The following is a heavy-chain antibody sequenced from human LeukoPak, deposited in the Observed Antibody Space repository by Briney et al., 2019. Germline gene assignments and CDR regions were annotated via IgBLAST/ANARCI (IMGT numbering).Heavy chain of an antibody. J-gene: IGHJ4*02. D-gene: IGHD2-15*01. Sequence: GGSLRLSCAASGFTFSSYSMNWVRQAPGKGLEWVSSISSSSSYIYYADSAKGRFTISRDNAKNSLYLQMNSLRAEDTAVYYCARVGSGLGGLLAANDYWGQGTLVTVSS. CDR1: GFTFSSYS. V-gene: IGHV3-21*01. CDR2: ISSSSSYI. CDR3: ARVGSGLGGLLAANDY.